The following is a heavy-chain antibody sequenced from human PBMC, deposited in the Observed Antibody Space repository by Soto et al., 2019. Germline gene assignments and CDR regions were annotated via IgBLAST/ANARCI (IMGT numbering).Heavy chain of an antibody. Sequence: SETLSLTCVVYGGSFNSCFWNWVRQRPGTGLEWIGELTPSGRPNYTPSHKSRVNISKDTSKKQFSLEERSDPPADASVYLCKTYGTNWPEPFDPRGQGAILTIS. V-gene: IGHV4-34*01. CDR1: GGSFNSCF. CDR2: LTPSGRP. D-gene: IGHD3-9*01. J-gene: IGHJ3*01. CDR3: KTYGTNWPEPFDP.